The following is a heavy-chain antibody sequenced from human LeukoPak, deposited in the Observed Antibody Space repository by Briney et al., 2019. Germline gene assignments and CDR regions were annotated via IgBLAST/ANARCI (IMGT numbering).Heavy chain of an antibody. CDR1: GFTFSTHW. D-gene: IGHD7-27*01. Sequence: GGSLRLSCAASGFTFSTHWMTWFRQAPGKGLEWVANIKEDGSEKYYADSVKGRFSISRDNTKNSLYLQVGRLRVEDAAMYYCAKGLGRDSWGQGTLVTVSS. J-gene: IGHJ4*02. CDR3: AKGLGRDS. V-gene: IGHV3-7*01. CDR2: IKEDGSEK.